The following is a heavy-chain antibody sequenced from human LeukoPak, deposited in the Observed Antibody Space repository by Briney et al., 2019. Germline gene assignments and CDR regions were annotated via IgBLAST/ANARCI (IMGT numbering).Heavy chain of an antibody. D-gene: IGHD3-16*01. CDR3: ARRHAGYVWGSYKGVGAFGI. V-gene: IGHV4-34*01. CDR2: INHSGST. CDR1: GGSFSGYY. J-gene: IGHJ3*02. Sequence: PSETLSLTCAVYGGSFSGYYWSWIRQPPGKGLEWIGEINHSGSTNYNPSLKSRVTISVDTSKNQFSLKLSSVTAADTAVYYCARRHAGYVWGSYKGVGAFGIWGQGTMVTVSS.